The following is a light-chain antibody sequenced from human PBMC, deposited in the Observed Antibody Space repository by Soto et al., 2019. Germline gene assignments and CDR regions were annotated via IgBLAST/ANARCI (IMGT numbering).Light chain of an antibody. CDR3: QSFDSALRACI. V-gene: IGLV1-40*01. Sequence: QSVLTQSPSLSGAPGQRVIISCTGSSSNIGAGYDVTWYQQVPGAAPKLLVYANNNRPSGVPDRFSGSKSGASASLVISALQAEDEADYYCQSFDSALRACIFGGGTQLTVL. CDR1: SSNIGAGYD. CDR2: ANN. J-gene: IGLJ2*01.